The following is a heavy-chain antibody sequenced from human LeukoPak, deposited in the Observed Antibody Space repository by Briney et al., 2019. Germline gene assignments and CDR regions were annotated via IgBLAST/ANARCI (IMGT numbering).Heavy chain of an antibody. D-gene: IGHD2-21*02. CDR3: ARFRTWGDKAFDY. CDR2: ITNSGNSK. J-gene: IGHJ4*02. V-gene: IGHV3-48*01. CDR1: EFTFSSYS. Sequence: GGSLGLSCAASEFTFSSYSMNWVRQAPGKGLEWVSYITNSGNSKSYADSVKGRFTISRDSAKNSLYLQMNSLRAEDTAVYYCARFRTWGDKAFDYWGQGTLVTVSS.